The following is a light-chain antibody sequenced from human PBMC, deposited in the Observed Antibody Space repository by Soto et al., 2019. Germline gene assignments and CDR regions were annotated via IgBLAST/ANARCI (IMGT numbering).Light chain of an antibody. CDR3: QQSYSTPYT. V-gene: IGKV1-39*01. Sequence: DIRMTQTPPSLSLSVGDRVTITCRASQDISNSLNWYQQKPGKSPRALIYGASSLESGVPSRFSGRGSGTDFTLSISSLQPEDFATYFCQQSYSTPYTFGQGTSLRIK. CDR2: GAS. J-gene: IGKJ2*01. CDR1: QDISNS.